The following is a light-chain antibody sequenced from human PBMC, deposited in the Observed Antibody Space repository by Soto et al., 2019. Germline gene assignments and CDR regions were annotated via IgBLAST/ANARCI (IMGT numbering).Light chain of an antibody. CDR3: QQYGSSSGWT. J-gene: IGKJ1*01. CDR1: QSVSSSY. CDR2: GAS. Sequence: EIVLTQSPGTLSLSPGERATLSCRASQSVSSSYLAWYQQKPGQAPRLLIYGASSRATGIPDRFSGSRSGTDLTLTISRLKPEDFAVYYCQQYGSSSGWTFGQGTKVEIK. V-gene: IGKV3-20*01.